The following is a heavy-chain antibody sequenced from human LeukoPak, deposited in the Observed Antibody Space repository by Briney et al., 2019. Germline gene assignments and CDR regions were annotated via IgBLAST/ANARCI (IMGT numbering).Heavy chain of an antibody. CDR3: ARGPLVVVVAATLQFDP. CDR2: INHSGST. D-gene: IGHD2-15*01. V-gene: IGHV4-34*01. Sequence: SETLSLTCAVYGGSFSGYYWSWIPQPPGKGLGWIGEINHSGSTNYNPSLKSRVTISVDTSKNQFSLRLSSVTAADTAVYYCARGPLVVVVAATLQFDPWGQGTLVTVSS. J-gene: IGHJ5*02. CDR1: GGSFSGYY.